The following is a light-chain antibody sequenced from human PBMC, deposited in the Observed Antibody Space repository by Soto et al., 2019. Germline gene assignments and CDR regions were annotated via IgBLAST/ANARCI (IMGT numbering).Light chain of an antibody. Sequence: QSVLTQPPSASGTPGQRVTISCSGSSSNIGSNTVNWYQQLPGTAPKLLIYSYNQRPSGVPDRFSGSKSGTSASLAISGLQSEDEAEYYCAAWDDSLNDYVFGTGTKVTV. J-gene: IGLJ1*01. CDR1: SSNIGSNT. V-gene: IGLV1-44*01. CDR2: SYN. CDR3: AAWDDSLNDYV.